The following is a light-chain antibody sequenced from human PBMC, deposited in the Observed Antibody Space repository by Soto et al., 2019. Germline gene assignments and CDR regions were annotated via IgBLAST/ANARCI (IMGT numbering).Light chain of an antibody. J-gene: IGLJ3*02. CDR1: NIGSKS. CDR3: QVWDTTYMV. V-gene: IGLV3-21*02. CDR2: GDT. Sequence: SYVLTQAPSVSVAPGQTASITCGGNNIGSKSVHWYRQRPGQAPVVVVYGDTDRPSGIPERFSGSNSGNTATLTISRVEEGDEADYYCQVWDTTYMVFGGGTQLTVL.